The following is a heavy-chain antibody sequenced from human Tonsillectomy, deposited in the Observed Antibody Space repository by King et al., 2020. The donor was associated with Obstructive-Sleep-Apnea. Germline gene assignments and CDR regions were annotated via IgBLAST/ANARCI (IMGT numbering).Heavy chain of an antibody. D-gene: IGHD3-10*01. Sequence: VQLQQWGAGLLKPSETLSLTCAVYGGSFSGYYWSWIRQPPGKGLEWIGEINHSGSTNYNPSLKSRVTISVDTSKNQFSLKLSSVTAADTAVYYCARGRTLLWFGKDFDYWGQGTLVTVSS. CDR3: ARGRTLLWFGKDFDY. J-gene: IGHJ4*02. CDR2: INHSGST. CDR1: GGSFSGYY. V-gene: IGHV4-34*01.